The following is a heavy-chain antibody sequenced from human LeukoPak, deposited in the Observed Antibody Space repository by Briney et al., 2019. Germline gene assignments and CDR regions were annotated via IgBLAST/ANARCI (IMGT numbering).Heavy chain of an antibody. CDR3: VRAIPAAILGAFDI. CDR1: GFTFDDYA. D-gene: IGHD2-2*02. J-gene: IGHJ3*02. Sequence: PGRSLRLSCAASGFTFDDYAMHWVRQAPGKGLEWVSGISWNSGSIGYADSVKGRFTISRDNAKNSLYLQMNSLRAEDTAVYYCVRAIPAAILGAFDIWGQGTMVTVSS. V-gene: IGHV3-9*01. CDR2: ISWNSGSI.